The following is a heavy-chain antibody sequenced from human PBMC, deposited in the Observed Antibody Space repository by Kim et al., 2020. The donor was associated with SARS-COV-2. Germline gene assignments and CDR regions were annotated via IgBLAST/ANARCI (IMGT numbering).Heavy chain of an antibody. Sequence: ASVKVSCKASGYTFTTYDIHWVRQAPGEGLEWMGMINCGGGSTTYAPRFQGRVTMTRDTSTRTVYMDLSSLTLDDTAVYFCAREGFGDLYADFWGQGTLVTVS. V-gene: IGHV1-46*01. J-gene: IGHJ4*02. D-gene: IGHD3-10*01. CDR2: INCGGGST. CDR1: GYTFTTYD. CDR3: AREGFGDLYADF.